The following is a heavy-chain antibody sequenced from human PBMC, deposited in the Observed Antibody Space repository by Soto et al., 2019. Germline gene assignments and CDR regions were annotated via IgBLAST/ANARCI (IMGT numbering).Heavy chain of an antibody. CDR3: AKSVYNWNDGFFDY. J-gene: IGHJ4*02. CDR2: ISYDGNNK. D-gene: IGHD1-1*01. V-gene: IGHV3-30*18. CDR1: GLTFSPYG. Sequence: QVQLVESGGAVVQLGRSLRLSCAPPGLTFSPYGMNGARQAPGKGLGWVAVISYDGNNKYYADSVKGRFTISRDNSKNTLYLQMSSLRAEDTAVYYCAKSVYNWNDGFFDYWGQGTLVTVSS.